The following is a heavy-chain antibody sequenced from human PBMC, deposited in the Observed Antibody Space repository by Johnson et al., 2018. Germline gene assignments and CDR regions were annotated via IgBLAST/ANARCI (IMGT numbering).Heavy chain of an antibody. V-gene: IGHV3-43*02. J-gene: IGHJ1*01. Sequence: VQLVQSGGGLVQPGRSXKISCVGSGFTFDYYAMHWVRQAPGKGLEWVSLISWDGGSTYYADSVKGRFTISRDNRKNPLYLQMNSLRTEDTALYYCAKDISRVGIAAAGTVGFQHWGQGTLVTVSS. CDR1: GFTFDYYA. CDR3: AKDISRVGIAAAGTVGFQH. CDR2: ISWDGGST. D-gene: IGHD6-13*01.